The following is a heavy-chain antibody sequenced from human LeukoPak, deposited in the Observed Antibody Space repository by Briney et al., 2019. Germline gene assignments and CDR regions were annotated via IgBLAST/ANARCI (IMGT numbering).Heavy chain of an antibody. D-gene: IGHD3-22*01. CDR2: IYYSGTT. V-gene: IGHV4-39*01. CDR3: ARHPVGGYYQFPFDY. J-gene: IGHJ4*02. Sequence: SETLSLTCTVSGGSISSSSYYWDWIRQPPGKGLEWIGSIYYSGTTYYNLSLKSRVTISVDTSKNQFSLKLSSVTAADMAVYYCARHPVGGYYQFPFDYWGQGTLVTVSS. CDR1: GGSISSSSYY.